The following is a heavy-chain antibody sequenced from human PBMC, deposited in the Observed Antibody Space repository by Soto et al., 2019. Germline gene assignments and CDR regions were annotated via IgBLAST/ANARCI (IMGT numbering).Heavy chain of an antibody. Sequence: ASVKVSCKASGYTFSNFAMQWVRQAPGQRLEWMGWINRGNGNTEYTQKNQGRVTINREKSASSVKMEQSSLTSEDTAVYYCARSSTVDTTAGGTHFDYWGRG. CDR1: GYTFSNFA. V-gene: IGHV1-3*01. D-gene: IGHD1-1*01. CDR3: ARSSTVDTTAGGTHFDY. CDR2: INRGNGNT. J-gene: IGHJ4*01.